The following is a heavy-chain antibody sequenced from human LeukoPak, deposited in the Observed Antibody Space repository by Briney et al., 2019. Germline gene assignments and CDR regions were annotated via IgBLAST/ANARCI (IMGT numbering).Heavy chain of an antibody. CDR2: IWYDGSNK. CDR1: GFTFSSYC. D-gene: IGHD2-2*01. CDR3: AKVSVVPADFDY. Sequence: GGSLRLSCAASGFTFSSYCMHWVRQAPGKGLEWVAVIWYDGSNKYYADSVKGRFTISRDNSKNTLYLQMNSLRAEDTAVYYCAKVSVVPADFDYWGQGTLVTVSS. V-gene: IGHV3-33*06. J-gene: IGHJ4*02.